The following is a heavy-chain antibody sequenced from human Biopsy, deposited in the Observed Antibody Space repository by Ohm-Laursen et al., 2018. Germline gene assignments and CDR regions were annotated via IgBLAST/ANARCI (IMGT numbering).Heavy chain of an antibody. CDR1: GFTFSSYG. J-gene: IGHJ6*02. CDR2: ISSSSNFI. V-gene: IGHV3-21*01. Sequence: SLRLSCAASGFTFSSYGIHWVRQAPGKGLEWVSSISSSSNFIYYGDSVKGRFTISRDNAKNSLYLQMNSLRAEDTAVYYCARVLLPAAAVHYGMDVWGQGTTVTVSS. D-gene: IGHD2-2*01. CDR3: ARVLLPAAAVHYGMDV.